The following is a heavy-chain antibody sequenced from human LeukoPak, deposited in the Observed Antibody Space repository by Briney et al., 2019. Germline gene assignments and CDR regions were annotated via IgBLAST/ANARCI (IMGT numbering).Heavy chain of an antibody. CDR3: ARAVGYYYYMDV. V-gene: IGHV1-8*03. CDR2: MNPNSGNT. CDR1: GYTFTSYD. Sequence: ASVKVSCKASGYTFTSYDMNWVRQATGQGLEWMGWMNPNSGNTGYAQKFQGRVTITRNTSISTAYMELSSLRSEDTAVYYCARAVGYYYYMDVWGKGTTVTVSS. J-gene: IGHJ6*03.